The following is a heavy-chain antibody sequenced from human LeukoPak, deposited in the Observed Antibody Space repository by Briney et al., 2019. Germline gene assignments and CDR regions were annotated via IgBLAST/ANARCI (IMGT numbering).Heavy chain of an antibody. J-gene: IGHJ4*02. Sequence: GGSLRLSCAASGFTFNSHWMHWVRQAPGKGLMWVSTVSPVGTDTNYADSVRGRFTISRDNAKNTLYLQMNSLRAEDTALYFCTRGCTGTRCPADYWGPGTLVTVSS. D-gene: IGHD2-2*01. CDR1: GFTFNSHW. CDR2: VSPVGTDT. CDR3: TRGCTGTRCPADY. V-gene: IGHV3-74*01.